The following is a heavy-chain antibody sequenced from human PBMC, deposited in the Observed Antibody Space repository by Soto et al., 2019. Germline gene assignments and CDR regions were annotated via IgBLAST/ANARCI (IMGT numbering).Heavy chain of an antibody. CDR2: VTSDYST. CDR3: AQDFYGRASFDS. CDR1: GFNIFSYA. Sequence: GGSLRLSCVVSGFNIFSYAMSWVRQAPGKGLEWVAGVTSDYSTYYADSVKGRFTISRDNSRNTLYLQLNSLTVEDTAVYYCAQDFYGRASFDSWGQGTPVTVSS. V-gene: IGHV3-23*01. D-gene: IGHD3-10*01. J-gene: IGHJ4*02.